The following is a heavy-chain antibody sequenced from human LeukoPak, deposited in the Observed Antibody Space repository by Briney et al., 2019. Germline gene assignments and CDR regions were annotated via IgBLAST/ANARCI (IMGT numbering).Heavy chain of an antibody. Sequence: PGGSLRLSCAASGFTFSSYGMHWVRQAPGKGLEWVAFIRDDGSNKYYADSVKGRFTISRDNSKNTLYLQMNSLRAEDTAVYYCAKVGYCSGGSCYRKSAFFDYWGQGTLVTVSS. D-gene: IGHD2-15*01. J-gene: IGHJ4*02. CDR2: IRDDGSNK. CDR3: AKVGYCSGGSCYRKSAFFDY. CDR1: GFTFSSYG. V-gene: IGHV3-30*02.